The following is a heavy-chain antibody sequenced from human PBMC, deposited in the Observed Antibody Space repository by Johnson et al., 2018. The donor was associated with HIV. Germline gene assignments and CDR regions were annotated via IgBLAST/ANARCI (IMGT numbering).Heavy chain of an antibody. CDR1: GFTFSSYA. CDR3: TTAGYTFSDAFDI. J-gene: IGHJ3*02. D-gene: IGHD2-2*02. CDR2: IKRKTDGGTT. V-gene: IGHV3-15*01. Sequence: VQLVESGGGVVQPGGSLSLSCAASGFTFSSYAMYWVRQAPGKGLEWVGRIKRKTDGGTTDYAAPVKGRFTISRDDSNNMLYLEMNSLKTEDTATYYCTTAGYTFSDAFDIWGHGLMVTVSS.